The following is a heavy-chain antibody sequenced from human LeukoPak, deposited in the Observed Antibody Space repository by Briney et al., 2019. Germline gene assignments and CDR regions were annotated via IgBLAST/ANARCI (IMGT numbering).Heavy chain of an antibody. J-gene: IGHJ4*02. Sequence: SETLSLTCAVYGASFSDTYWSWIRQSPEKGLEWIGEINNSGSTSYNPSLNSRVIMSVDRSKNQFSLRLTSVTAADTAVYYCARGRYGPRLGNWGQGTLVTVSS. D-gene: IGHD3-16*01. CDR2: INNSGST. CDR1: GASFSDTY. CDR3: ARGRYGPRLGN. V-gene: IGHV4-34*01.